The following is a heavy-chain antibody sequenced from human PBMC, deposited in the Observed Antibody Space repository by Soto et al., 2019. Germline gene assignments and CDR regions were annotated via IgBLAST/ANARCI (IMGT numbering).Heavy chain of an antibody. CDR3: ARDHNYYGSGSYYNRPYYFDY. V-gene: IGHV1-18*01. D-gene: IGHD3-10*01. CDR2: INAYDGNT. CDR1: GYTYTSYG. J-gene: IGHJ4*02. Sequence: QVQLVQSGAEVKKPGASVKVSCKASGYTYTSYGISGVRQAAGQGLEWMGWINAYDGNTKFAQKLQGRVTMTTDTSTSSAYMELRSLRSDDTAVYYCARDHNYYGSGSYYNRPYYFDYWGQGTLVTVSS.